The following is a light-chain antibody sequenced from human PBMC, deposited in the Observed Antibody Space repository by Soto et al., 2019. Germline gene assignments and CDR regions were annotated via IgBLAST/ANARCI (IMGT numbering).Light chain of an antibody. CDR3: QQRFTWPLT. CDR2: GVS. V-gene: IGKV3-11*01. J-gene: IGKJ4*01. Sequence: ETVLTQSPATLSLSPGEGATLSCRASQTVSRFFAWYQQKPGQAPRLLIYGVSNRATGVPARFSGSGSGTDFTLSINSLEPEDSGVYYCQQRFTWPLTFGGGTKVEIK. CDR1: QTVSRF.